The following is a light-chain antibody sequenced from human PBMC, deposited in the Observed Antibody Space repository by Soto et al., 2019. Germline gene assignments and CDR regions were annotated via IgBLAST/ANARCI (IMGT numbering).Light chain of an antibody. V-gene: IGLV2-14*01. CDR2: EVS. CDR1: NSDVGDYDY. Sequence: QSVLTQPASVSGSPGQSITISCTGTNSDVGDYDYVSWFQQHPGKAPKLIIYEVSNRPSGVSNRFSGSKSGNTASLTISGLQADDEADYYCQSYTYYSTYVFGTGTKVTVL. J-gene: IGLJ1*01. CDR3: QSYTYYSTYV.